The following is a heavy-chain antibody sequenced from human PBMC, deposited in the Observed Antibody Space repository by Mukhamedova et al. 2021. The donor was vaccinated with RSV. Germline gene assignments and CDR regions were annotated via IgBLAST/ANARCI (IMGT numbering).Heavy chain of an antibody. CDR3: ARGSSPDDY. D-gene: IGHD2-2*01. V-gene: IGHV3-30-3*01. CDR2: ISYDGSNK. CDR1: SSYA. J-gene: IGHJ4*02. Sequence: SSYAMHWVRQAPGKGLEWVAVISYDGSNKYYADSVKGRFTISRDNSKNTLYLQMNSLRAEDTAVYYCARGSSPDDYWGQGTLVT.